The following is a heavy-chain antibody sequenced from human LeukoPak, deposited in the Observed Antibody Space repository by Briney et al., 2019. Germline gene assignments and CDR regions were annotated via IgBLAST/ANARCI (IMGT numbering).Heavy chain of an antibody. CDR1: GFTFRSYG. J-gene: IGHJ4*02. CDR3: AKQGHYFDY. CDR2: SGSSGGT. V-gene: IGHV3-23*01. Sequence: GGSLRLSCAASGFTFRSYGMHWVRQAPGKGLEWVSASGSSGGTYYADSVKGRFTISRDNSKNTLYLQINSLRAEDTAVYYCAKQGHYFDYWGQGTLVTVSS.